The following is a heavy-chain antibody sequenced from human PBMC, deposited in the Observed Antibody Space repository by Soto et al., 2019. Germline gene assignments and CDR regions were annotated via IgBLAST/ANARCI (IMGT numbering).Heavy chain of an antibody. CDR1: GFTFSSYD. CDR3: ARAIGPTLFDY. V-gene: IGHV3-13*04. Sequence: EVQLVESGGGLVQPGGSLRLSCSASGFTFSSYDMHWVRQGPGKGLEWVSAIGTAGDTNYAGSVKGRFTISRENAKNSLYLQMNSLRAGDTAIYFCARAIGPTLFDYLGQGTLVTVPS. CDR2: IGTAGDT. J-gene: IGHJ4*02.